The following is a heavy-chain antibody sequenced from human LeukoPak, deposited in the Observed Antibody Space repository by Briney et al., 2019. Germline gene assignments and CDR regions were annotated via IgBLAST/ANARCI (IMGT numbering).Heavy chain of an antibody. V-gene: IGHV4-61*02. Sequence: SETLSLTCTVSGGSISSGSYYWSWIRQPAGKELEWIGRIYTSGSTNYNPSLKSRVTISVDTSKNQFSLKLGSVTAADTAVYYCARTNYGTMDWGQGTLVTVSS. CDR2: IYTSGST. CDR1: GGSISSGSYY. D-gene: IGHD4-17*01. J-gene: IGHJ4*02. CDR3: ARTNYGTMD.